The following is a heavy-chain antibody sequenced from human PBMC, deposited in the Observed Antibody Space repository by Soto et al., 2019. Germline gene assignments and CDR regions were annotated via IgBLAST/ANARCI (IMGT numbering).Heavy chain of an antibody. J-gene: IGHJ6*02. CDR1: GYTFTNYG. V-gene: IGHV1-18*01. Sequence: GASVKVSCNASGYTFTNYGIISVRQAPGQGLEWMGWINPNSGHTNYAQNLQDRATMTTDASTSTAYMELSSLRAEDTAVYYCARGSSGPLGCCSGDSCSKGMDVWGQGTTVTVSS. D-gene: IGHD2-15*01. CDR3: ARGSSGPLGCCSGDSCSKGMDV. CDR2: INPNSGHT.